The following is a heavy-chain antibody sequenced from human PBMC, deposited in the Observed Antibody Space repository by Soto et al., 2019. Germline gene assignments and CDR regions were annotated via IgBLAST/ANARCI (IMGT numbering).Heavy chain of an antibody. Sequence: GGSLRLSCAASGFTFSSYSMNWVRQAPGKGLEWVSSISSSSSYIYYADSVKGRFTISRDNAKNSLYLQMNSLRAEDTAVYFCARKGYSSSSSFDYYMGVWGKGTTVTVSS. CDR3: ARKGYSSSSSFDYYMGV. J-gene: IGHJ6*03. CDR2: ISSSSSYI. D-gene: IGHD6-6*01. CDR1: GFTFSSYS. V-gene: IGHV3-21*01.